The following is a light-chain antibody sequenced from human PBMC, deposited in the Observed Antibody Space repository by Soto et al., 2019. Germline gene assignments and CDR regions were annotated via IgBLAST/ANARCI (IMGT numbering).Light chain of an antibody. V-gene: IGKV2-28*01. CDR3: IQALQTPCT. J-gene: IGKJ2*02. Sequence: DIVMTQSPLSLPVTPGEPASISCRSSQSLLHSNGYNYLDWYLQKPGQSLQPLIYLGSNRASGVPDRCSRSGSGTDFTLKISRVEAAEVGVYDCIQALQTPCTFGEGTKLEIK. CDR2: LGS. CDR1: QSLLHSNGYNY.